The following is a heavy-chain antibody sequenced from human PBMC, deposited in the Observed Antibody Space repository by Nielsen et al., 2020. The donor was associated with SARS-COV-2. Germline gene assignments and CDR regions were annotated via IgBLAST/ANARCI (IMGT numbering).Heavy chain of an antibody. CDR1: GGSISSGGYS. Sequence: SEILSLTCAVSGGSISSGGYSWSWIRQPPGKGLEWIGYIYHSGSTYYNPSLKSRVTISVDRSKNQFSLKLSSVTAADTAVYYCARGYCSSTSCSNYFDYWGQGTLVTVSS. J-gene: IGHJ4*02. D-gene: IGHD2-2*01. CDR2: IYHSGST. CDR3: ARGYCSSTSCSNYFDY. V-gene: IGHV4-30-2*01.